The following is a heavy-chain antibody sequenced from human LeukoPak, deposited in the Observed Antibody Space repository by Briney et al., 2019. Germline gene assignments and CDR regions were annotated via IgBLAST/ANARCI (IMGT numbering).Heavy chain of an antibody. CDR1: GGSFSGYY. D-gene: IGHD6-13*01. Sequence: SETLSLTCAVYGGSFSGYYWSWIRQPPGKGLEWIGEINHSGSTNYNPSLRSRVTISVDTSKNQFSLKLSSVTAADTAVYYCARVDKSSSWYRNWFDPSGQGTLVTVSS. CDR2: INHSGST. V-gene: IGHV4-34*01. J-gene: IGHJ5*02. CDR3: ARVDKSSSWYRNWFDP.